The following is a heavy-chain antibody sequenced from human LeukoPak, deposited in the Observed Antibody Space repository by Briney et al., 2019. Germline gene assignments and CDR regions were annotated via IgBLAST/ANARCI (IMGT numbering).Heavy chain of an antibody. D-gene: IGHD1-1*01. CDR1: GYTFTSYD. CDR3: ARALFGNDRVSFTEFDF. CDR2: IRTYNGET. V-gene: IGHV1-18*01. Sequence: GASVKVSCKASGYTFTSYDINWVRQATGQGLEWMGWIRTYNGETHYAEKLQGRVTMTTDTSTSTAYMELRSLTSDDTAVYYCARALFGNDRVSFTEFDFWGQGTLVTVSS. J-gene: IGHJ4*02.